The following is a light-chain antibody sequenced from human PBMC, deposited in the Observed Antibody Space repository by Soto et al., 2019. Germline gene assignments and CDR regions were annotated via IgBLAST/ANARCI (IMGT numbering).Light chain of an antibody. CDR3: NSFTTSSTYV. V-gene: IGLV2-18*02. CDR2: EVN. CDR1: SSDIGSYNR. J-gene: IGLJ1*01. Sequence: ALTQPASVSGSPGQSITISRTGTSSDIGSYNRVSWYQQPPGTAPKLIIYEVNNRPSGVPDRFSGSKSGNTASLTISGLQAEDEADYYCNSFTTSSTYVFGTGTKVTVL.